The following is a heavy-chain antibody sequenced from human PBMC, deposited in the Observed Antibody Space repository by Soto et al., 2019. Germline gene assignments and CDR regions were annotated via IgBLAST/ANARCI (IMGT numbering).Heavy chain of an antibody. D-gene: IGHD3-22*01. CDR1: GYTFTSYG. Sequence: ASVKVSCKASGYTFTSYGISWVRQAPGQGLERMGWIRAYNGNTNYAQKLPGRVTMTTDTSTSRADRGLRSLRSDDTAVYYCARDHDSSGYYLGAFDIGGQGTMVTVSS. CDR3: ARDHDSSGYYLGAFDI. CDR2: IRAYNGNT. V-gene: IGHV1-18*01. J-gene: IGHJ3*02.